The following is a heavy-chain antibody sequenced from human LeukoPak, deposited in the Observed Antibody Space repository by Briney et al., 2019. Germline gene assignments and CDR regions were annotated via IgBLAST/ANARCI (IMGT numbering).Heavy chain of an antibody. CDR2: ISYDGSNK. D-gene: IGHD6-13*01. J-gene: IGHJ4*02. CDR3: ARGGGYTNVYYFDY. CDR1: GFTFSSYA. Sequence: GGSLRLSCAASGFTFSSYAMHWVRQAPGKGLEWVAVISYDGSNKYYADSVKGRFTISRDNSKNTLYLQMNSLRAEDTAVYYCARGGGYTNVYYFDYWGQGTLVTVSS. V-gene: IGHV3-30-3*01.